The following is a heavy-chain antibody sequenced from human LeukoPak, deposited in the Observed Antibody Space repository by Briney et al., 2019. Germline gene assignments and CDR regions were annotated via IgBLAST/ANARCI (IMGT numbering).Heavy chain of an antibody. J-gene: IGHJ6*03. D-gene: IGHD3-22*01. CDR3: ARDQGTYFYDSSGGGFYYYMDV. V-gene: IGHV4-34*01. Sequence: SETLSLTCAVYGGSFSGYYWSWIRQPPGKGLEWIGEINHSGSTNYNPSLKSRVTISVDTSKNQFSLKLSSVTAADTAVYYCARDQGTYFYDSSGGGFYYYMDVWGKGTTVTVSS. CDR2: INHSGST. CDR1: GGSFSGYY.